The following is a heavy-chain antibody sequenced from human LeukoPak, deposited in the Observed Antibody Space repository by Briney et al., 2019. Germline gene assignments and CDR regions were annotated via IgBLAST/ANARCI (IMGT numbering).Heavy chain of an antibody. CDR1: GFTFSGYW. Sequence: GGSLRLSCAASGFTFSGYWMSWVRQAPGKGLEWVANIKQDGSEKYYVDSVKGRFTISRDNAKNSLYLQMNSLRAEDTAVYYCARAGGTAVAGFYMDVWGKGTTVTVSS. V-gene: IGHV3-7*01. CDR3: ARAGGTAVAGFYMDV. D-gene: IGHD6-19*01. CDR2: IKQDGSEK. J-gene: IGHJ6*03.